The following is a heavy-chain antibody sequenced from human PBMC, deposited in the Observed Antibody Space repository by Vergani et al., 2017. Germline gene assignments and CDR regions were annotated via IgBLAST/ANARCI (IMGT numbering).Heavy chain of an antibody. Sequence: EVQLVESGGGLVQPGRSLRLSCAASGFTFDDYAMHWVRQAPGKGLEWVSGINWNSDSIAYADSVKGRFTISRDNAKNSLYLQMNSLRAEDTALYYCAKVNRRSGITIFGVGPSMDVWGKGTTVTVSS. V-gene: IGHV3-9*01. D-gene: IGHD3-3*01. J-gene: IGHJ6*03. CDR2: INWNSDSI. CDR3: AKVNRRSGITIFGVGPSMDV. CDR1: GFTFDDYA.